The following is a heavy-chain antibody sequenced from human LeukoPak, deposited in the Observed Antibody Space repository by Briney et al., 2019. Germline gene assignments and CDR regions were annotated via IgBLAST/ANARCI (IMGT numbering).Heavy chain of an antibody. V-gene: IGHV3-33*01. CDR1: GFTFSSYG. J-gene: IGHJ4*02. D-gene: IGHD6-19*01. CDR2: IWYDGSNK. CDR3: ARFIAVAGNLVDY. Sequence: GRSLRLSCAASGFTFSSYGMHWVRQAPGKGLEWVAVIWYDGSNKYYADSVKGRFTISRDNSKNTLYLQMNSLRAEDTAVYYCARFIAVAGNLVDYWGQGTLVTVSS.